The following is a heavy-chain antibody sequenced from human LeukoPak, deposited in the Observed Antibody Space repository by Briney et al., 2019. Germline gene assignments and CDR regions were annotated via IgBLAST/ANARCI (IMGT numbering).Heavy chain of an antibody. Sequence: SETLSLTCAVYGGSFSGYYWSWIRQPPGKGLEWIGEINHSGSTNYNPSLKSRVTISVDTSKNQFSLKLSSVTAADTAVYYCARGARMYSSSWYYYYYYMDVWGKGTTVTVSS. CDR3: ARGARMYSSSWYYYYYYMDV. CDR2: INHSGST. D-gene: IGHD6-13*01. J-gene: IGHJ6*03. CDR1: GGSFSGYY. V-gene: IGHV4-34*01.